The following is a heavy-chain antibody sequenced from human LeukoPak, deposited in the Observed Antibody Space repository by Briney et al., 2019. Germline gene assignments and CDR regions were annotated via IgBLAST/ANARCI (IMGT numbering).Heavy chain of an antibody. CDR2: IYYSGST. CDR1: GGSISSYY. V-gene: IGHV4-59*01. D-gene: IGHD3-22*01. Sequence: SETLSLTCTVSGGSISSYYWSWIRQPPGKGLEWIGYIYYSGSTNYNPSLKSRVTISVDTSKNQFSLKLSSVTAADTAVYYCAREFYDSSGYYYVGAFDIWGQGTMVTVSS. J-gene: IGHJ3*02. CDR3: AREFYDSSGYYYVGAFDI.